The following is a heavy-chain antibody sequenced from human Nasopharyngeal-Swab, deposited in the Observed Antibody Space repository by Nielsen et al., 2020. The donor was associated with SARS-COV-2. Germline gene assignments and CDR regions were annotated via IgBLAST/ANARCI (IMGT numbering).Heavy chain of an antibody. CDR1: GFTFSSYW. V-gene: IGHV3-74*01. J-gene: IGHJ6*02. Sequence: GGSLRLSCAASGFTFSSYWMHWVRQAPGKGLVWVSRINSDGSSTSYADSVKGRFTISRDNAKNSLYLQMNSLRPEDTALYYCAKEINSFDYYYYTMDVWGQGTTVTVSS. CDR3: AKEINSFDYYYYTMDV. D-gene: IGHD3-3*02. CDR2: INSDGSST.